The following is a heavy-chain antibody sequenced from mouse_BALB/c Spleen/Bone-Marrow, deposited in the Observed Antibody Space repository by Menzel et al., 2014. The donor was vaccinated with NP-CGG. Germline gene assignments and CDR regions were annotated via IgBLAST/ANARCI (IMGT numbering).Heavy chain of an antibody. CDR1: GIDLNKYG. D-gene: IGHD2-3*01. CDR3: ARAADVYAGFLTIFYYFNL. CDR2: ISSSGST. V-gene: IGHV5-6-5*01. J-gene: IGHJ3*02. Sequence: LEESGGRLVTPGGSLTLTCTVSGIDLNKYGMGWVRQAPGKGLEYIGIISSSGSTYYASWAKGRFTISXPSSTTVDLKMTSLTTEDTATYFCARAADVYAGFLTIFYYFNLWGQGTLVTVS.